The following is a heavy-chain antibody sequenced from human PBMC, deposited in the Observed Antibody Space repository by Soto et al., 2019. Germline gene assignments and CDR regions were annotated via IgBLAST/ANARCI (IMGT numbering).Heavy chain of an antibody. J-gene: IGHJ4*02. D-gene: IGHD6-19*01. CDR2: IIPIFGTA. CDR3: ARDIAVAGPRQD. V-gene: IGHV1-69*13. Sequence: SVKVSCKASGGTFSSYATSWVRQAPGQGLEWMGGIIPIFGTANYAQKFQGRVTITADESTSTAYMELSSLRSEDTAVYYCARDIAVAGPRQDWGQGTLVTVSS. CDR1: GGTFSSYA.